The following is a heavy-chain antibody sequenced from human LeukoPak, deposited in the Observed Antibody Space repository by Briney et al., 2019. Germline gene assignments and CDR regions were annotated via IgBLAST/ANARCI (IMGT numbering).Heavy chain of an antibody. V-gene: IGHV4-38-2*01. Sequence: PSETLSLTCAVSGYSISSGYYWGWIRQPPGKGLEWIGSIYHSRSTYYNPSLKSRVTISVDTSKNQFSPKLSSVTAADTAVYYCATKGFWSGYYDYYYYYMDVWGKGTTVTVSS. J-gene: IGHJ6*03. CDR3: ATKGFWSGYYDYYYYYMDV. D-gene: IGHD3-3*01. CDR1: GYSISSGYY. CDR2: IYHSRST.